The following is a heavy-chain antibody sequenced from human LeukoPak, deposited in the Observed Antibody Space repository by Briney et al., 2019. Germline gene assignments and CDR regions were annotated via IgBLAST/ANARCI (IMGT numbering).Heavy chain of an antibody. CDR3: VRDGGVSGYDLLDY. CDR1: GFTFSNYW. CDR2: INQDGSEE. D-gene: IGHD5-12*01. V-gene: IGHV3-7*01. Sequence: GGSLRLSCAASGFTFSNYWMTWVRQAPGEGLEWVAHINQDGSEEHYMDSVKARFTISRDNAKNSLSLQMNSLRAEDTAVYYCVRDGGVSGYDLLDYWGQGTLVTVSS. J-gene: IGHJ4*02.